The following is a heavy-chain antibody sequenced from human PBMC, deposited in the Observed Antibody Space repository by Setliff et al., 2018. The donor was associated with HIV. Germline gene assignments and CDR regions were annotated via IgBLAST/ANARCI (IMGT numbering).Heavy chain of an antibody. V-gene: IGHV3-30*04. J-gene: IGHJ6*02. CDR2: ISFDGNNK. CDR1: GFPFYNYA. D-gene: IGHD3-10*01. CDR3: ARREAGALYFGTFYYYGMDV. Sequence: GGSLRLSCAASGFPFYNYAMHWVRQAPGKGLEWVAVISFDGNNKHSADFVKGRFTISRDNAKNSLYLQMNSLKAEDTAVYYCARREAGALYFGTFYYYGMDVWGQGTTVTVSS.